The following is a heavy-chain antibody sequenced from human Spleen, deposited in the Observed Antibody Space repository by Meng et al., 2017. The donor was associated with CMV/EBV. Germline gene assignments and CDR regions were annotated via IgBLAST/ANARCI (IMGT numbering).Heavy chain of an antibody. V-gene: IGHV3-43*01. CDR1: GFTFDDFT. J-gene: IGHJ4*02. D-gene: IGHD3-10*01. Sequence: GESLKISCVASGFTFDDFTMHWVRQRPGKGLEWVSLVRWDGGTTKYADSVKGRFTISRDNNKNSLYLQMNTLRTEDTAFYYCAKDYGSGSPNFFDSWGQGTLVTVSS. CDR3: AKDYGSGSPNFFDS. CDR2: VRWDGGTT.